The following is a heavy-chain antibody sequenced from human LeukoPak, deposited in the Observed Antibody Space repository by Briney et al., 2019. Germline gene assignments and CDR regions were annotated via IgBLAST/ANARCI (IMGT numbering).Heavy chain of an antibody. D-gene: IGHD3-10*01. J-gene: IGHJ2*01. CDR1: GFTVDTKY. Sequence: GGSLRLSCAASGFTVDTKYMNWVRQAPGKGLEWVSILYSGGDTYYADSVKGRFTISRDNSRDTLSLQMNSLRVEDTAVYYCARVGVHYHWNFDLWGRGTLVTVSS. CDR3: ARVGVHYHWNFDL. V-gene: IGHV3-53*01. CDR2: LYSGGDT.